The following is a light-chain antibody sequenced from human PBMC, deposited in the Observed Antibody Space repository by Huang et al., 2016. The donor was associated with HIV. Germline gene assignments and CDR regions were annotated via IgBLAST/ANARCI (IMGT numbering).Light chain of an antibody. V-gene: IGKV3-11*01. Sequence: EIVLTQSPATLSLSPGERATLSCRASQSVRSYLAWYQQKPCQAPRLLIYDASNRATGIPARFSGRGSGTDFTLTISNLQSEDFAVYYCQQRSAWPLTFGGGTKVEI. J-gene: IGKJ4*01. CDR3: QQRSAWPLT. CDR2: DAS. CDR1: QSVRSY.